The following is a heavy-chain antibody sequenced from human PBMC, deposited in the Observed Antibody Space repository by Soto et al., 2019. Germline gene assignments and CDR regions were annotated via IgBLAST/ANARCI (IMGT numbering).Heavy chain of an antibody. CDR1: RFPFSRYG. J-gene: IGHJ4*02. CDR2: ISYDGSNK. CDR3: AKDPYRYGTNWTIDY. D-gene: IGHD6-13*01. Sequence: QVQLVESGGGVVQPWRSLRLSCAASRFPFSRYGMHWVRQAPGKGLKWVAIISYDGSNKYYADSVKGRFTISRDIFKSTLLLQMDSLTPKDTAVYYCAKDPYRYGTNWTIDYWGQGTPVTVSS. V-gene: IGHV3-30*18.